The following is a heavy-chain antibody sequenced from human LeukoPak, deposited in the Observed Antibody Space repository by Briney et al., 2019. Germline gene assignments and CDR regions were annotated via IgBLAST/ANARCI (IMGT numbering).Heavy chain of an antibody. V-gene: IGHV1-24*01. J-gene: IGHJ4*02. D-gene: IGHD3-22*01. CDR1: GYMFTELS. CDR2: FDPEDDEK. CDR3: AAELSSGYFDY. Sequence: ASVTVSFKVSGYMFTELSMHWVRQAPGKGREGMGGFDPEDDEKMYAQKFQGRVTMTEDTSTDTAYMELSSLRSEDTAVYYCAAELSSGYFDYWGQGTLVTVSS.